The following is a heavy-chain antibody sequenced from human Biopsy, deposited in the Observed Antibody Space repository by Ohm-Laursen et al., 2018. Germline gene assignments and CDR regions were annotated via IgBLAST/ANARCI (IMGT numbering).Heavy chain of an antibody. D-gene: IGHD1-26*01. V-gene: IGHV4-59*01. CDR1: GDSISSYY. J-gene: IGHJ3*02. Sequence: GTLSLTCTVSGDSISSYYWSWIRQSPGKGLQWIGYVYYTGSTDYNPSLQSRVTISVDTSKNHFSLRLRSVTPADTAVYYCARGTGRYYVYGAFDIWGQGTVVTVSS. CDR3: ARGTGRYYVYGAFDI. CDR2: VYYTGST.